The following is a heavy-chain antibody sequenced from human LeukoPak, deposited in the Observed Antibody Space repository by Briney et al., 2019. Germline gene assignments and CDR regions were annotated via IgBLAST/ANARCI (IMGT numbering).Heavy chain of an antibody. D-gene: IGHD2-2*01. CDR3: AKDRSAVPAASNY. J-gene: IGHJ4*02. Sequence: PGGSLRLSCATSGFTFTNYAMTWVRQAPGKGLEWVSGIRGSGDNTYYADSVKGRFTISRDNFKNMVFLQMNSLRAEDTAVYYCAKDRSAVPAASNYWGQGTLVTVSS. CDR2: IRGSGDNT. V-gene: IGHV3-23*01. CDR1: GFTFTNYA.